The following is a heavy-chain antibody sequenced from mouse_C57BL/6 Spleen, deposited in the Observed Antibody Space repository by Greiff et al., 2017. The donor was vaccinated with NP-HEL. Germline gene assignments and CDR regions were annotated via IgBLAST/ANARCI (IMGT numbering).Heavy chain of an antibody. J-gene: IGHJ4*01. D-gene: IGHD3-2*02. V-gene: IGHV5-16*01. CDR3: ARDSSGYAMDY. Sequence: EVQLQESEGGLVQPGSSMKLSCTASGFTFSDYYMAWVRQVPEKGLEWVANINYDGSSTYYLDSLKSRFIISRDNAKNILYLQMSSLKSEDTATYYCARDSSGYAMDYWGQGTSVTVSS. CDR1: GFTFSDYY. CDR2: INYDGSST.